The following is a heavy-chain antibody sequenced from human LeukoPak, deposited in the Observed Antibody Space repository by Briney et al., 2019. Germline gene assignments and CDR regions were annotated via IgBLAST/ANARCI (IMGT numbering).Heavy chain of an antibody. V-gene: IGHV3-53*04. CDR3: ARGIIYLDY. Sequence: GGSLRLSCEASGFNVSSNYMTWVRQAPGKGLEWVSLIYGDGTTDYADSVKGRFHISRHNSKNTLYLQMSSLRAEDTAVYYCARGIIYLDYWGQGTLVTVSS. J-gene: IGHJ4*02. D-gene: IGHD3-10*01. CDR2: IYGDGTT. CDR1: GFNVSSNY.